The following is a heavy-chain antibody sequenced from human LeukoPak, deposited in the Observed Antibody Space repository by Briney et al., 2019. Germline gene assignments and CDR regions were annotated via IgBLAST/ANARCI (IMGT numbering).Heavy chain of an antibody. CDR1: GFTFSRYW. D-gene: IGHD6-13*01. V-gene: IGHV3-7*04. J-gene: IGHJ4*02. Sequence: PGGSLRLSCAASGFTFSRYWMGWVRQAPGKGLEWVSNIKEDGSESYYVGSVKGRFTISRDNAKNSLYLQVNSLRAEDTATYYCVRADFRGSSWDFAYWGQGALVTVSS. CDR2: IKEDGSES. CDR3: VRADFRGSSWDFAY.